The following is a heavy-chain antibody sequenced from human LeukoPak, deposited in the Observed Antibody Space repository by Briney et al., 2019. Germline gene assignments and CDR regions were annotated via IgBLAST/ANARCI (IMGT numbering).Heavy chain of an antibody. CDR1: GFIFSSHW. V-gene: IGHV3-7*03. CDR2: IKEDGSVK. D-gene: IGHD6-19*01. Sequence: GGSLRLSCTASGFIFSSHWMAWVRQSPGKGLEWVANIKEDGSVKYYVDSVKGRFTISRDNTKNALYLQMNSLRADDTAVYFCARDSTWLLDYWGQGTLITVSS. CDR3: ARDSTWLLDY. J-gene: IGHJ4*02.